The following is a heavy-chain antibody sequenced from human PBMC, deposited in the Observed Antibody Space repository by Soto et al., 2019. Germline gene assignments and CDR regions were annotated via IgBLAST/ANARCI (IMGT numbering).Heavy chain of an antibody. Sequence: ASVKVSCKASGYTFTSYGISWVRQAPGQGLEWMGWISAYNGNTNYAQKLQVRVTMTTDTSTSTAYMELRSLRSDDTAVYYCARERGWLLLQYGMDVWGQGTTVTVSS. CDR3: ARERGWLLLQYGMDV. CDR1: GYTFTSYG. V-gene: IGHV1-18*04. J-gene: IGHJ6*02. D-gene: IGHD3-3*01. CDR2: ISAYNGNT.